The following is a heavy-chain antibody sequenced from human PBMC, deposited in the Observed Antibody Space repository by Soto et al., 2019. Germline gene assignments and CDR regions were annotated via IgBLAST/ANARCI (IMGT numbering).Heavy chain of an antibody. CDR1: GDSISTFY. V-gene: IGHV4-59*01. J-gene: IGHJ4*02. Sequence: PSETLSLTCTVSGDSISTFYWGWTRQSPGKELEWIGYVYYTGSTNYNPSLKSRVTISVDRSKNQFSLKLTSANAADTAVYYCARGRTVRNYADDSSDYFYFFDYWGQGTQVTVSS. CDR2: VYYTGST. CDR3: ARGRTVRNYADDSSDYFYFFDY. D-gene: IGHD3-22*01.